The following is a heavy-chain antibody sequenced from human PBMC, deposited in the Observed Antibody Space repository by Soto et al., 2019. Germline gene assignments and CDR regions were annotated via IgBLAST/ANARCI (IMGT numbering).Heavy chain of an antibody. D-gene: IGHD2-8*02. CDR1: GFICSSYD. CDR3: AKATATGGGAFEI. Sequence: LRLSFAVSGFICSSYDMSWVRQAPGKGLEWVSTILVGGSTHYEDSVKGRFTISRDTSKNTVYLQMNSLTAGDTAMYYCAKATATGGGAFEICGQGTMVTVSS. V-gene: IGHV3-23*01. CDR2: ILVGGST. J-gene: IGHJ3*02.